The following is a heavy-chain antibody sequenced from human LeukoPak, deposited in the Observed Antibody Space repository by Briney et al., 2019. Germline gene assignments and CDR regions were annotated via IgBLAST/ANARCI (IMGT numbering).Heavy chain of an antibody. J-gene: IGHJ4*02. Sequence: PGGSLRLSCAASGFTFSSYAMSWVRQAPGKGLEWVTAISGGGGTTYYADSVKGRFTISRDNSKNMLYLQMNSLRAEDTAVYYCAKESRTIAVAGADYWGQGTLTTVSS. CDR3: AKESRTIAVAGADY. V-gene: IGHV3-23*01. CDR1: GFTFSSYA. D-gene: IGHD6-19*01. CDR2: ISGGGGTT.